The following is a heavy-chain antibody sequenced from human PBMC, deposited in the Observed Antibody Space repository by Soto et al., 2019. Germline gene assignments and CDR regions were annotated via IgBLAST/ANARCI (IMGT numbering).Heavy chain of an antibody. V-gene: IGHV3-33*01. Sequence: QVQLVESGGGVVQPGRSLRLSCAASGFTFSSYGMHWVRQAPGKGLEWVAVIWYDGSNEYYADSVKGRFTISRDNSKNTLYLQMNSLRAEDTAVYYCARDRYSSSWYRYFDYWGQGTLVTVSS. CDR2: IWYDGSNE. CDR1: GFTFSSYG. CDR3: ARDRYSSSWYRYFDY. D-gene: IGHD6-13*01. J-gene: IGHJ4*02.